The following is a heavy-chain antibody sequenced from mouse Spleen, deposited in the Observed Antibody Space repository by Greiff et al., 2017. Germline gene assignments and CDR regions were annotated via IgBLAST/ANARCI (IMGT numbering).Heavy chain of an antibody. CDR3: ARSGTTVVPYWYFDV. Sequence: QVQLQQPGAELVKPGASVKLSCKASGYTFTSYWMHWVKQRPGQGLEWIGEIDPSDSYTNYNQKFKGKATLTVDKSSSTAYMQLSSLTSEDSAVYYCARSGTTVVPYWYFDVWGAGTTVTVSS. CDR1: GYTFTSYW. J-gene: IGHJ1*01. D-gene: IGHD1-1*01. CDR2: IDPSDSYT. V-gene: IGHV1-69*02.